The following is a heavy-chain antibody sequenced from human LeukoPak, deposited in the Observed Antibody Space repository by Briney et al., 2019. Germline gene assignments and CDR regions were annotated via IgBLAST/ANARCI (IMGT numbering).Heavy chain of an antibody. Sequence: SETLSLTCTVSGYSIRSGYYWGWIRQPPGKGLECIGIIYHSGSTYYNPSLKSRITISVDKSKNQFSLKLSSVTAADTAVYYCARSGANWGSEDAFDIWGQGTMVTVSS. CDR3: ARSGANWGSEDAFDI. V-gene: IGHV4-38-2*02. J-gene: IGHJ3*02. CDR1: GYSIRSGYY. CDR2: IYHSGST. D-gene: IGHD7-27*01.